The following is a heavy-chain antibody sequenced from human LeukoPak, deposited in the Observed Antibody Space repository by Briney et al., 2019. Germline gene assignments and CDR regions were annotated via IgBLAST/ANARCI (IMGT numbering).Heavy chain of an antibody. D-gene: IGHD3-22*01. Sequence: GGSLRLSCAASGFTFSSYATSWVRQAPGKGLEWVSAISGSGGSTYYADSVKGRFTISRDNSKNTLYLQMNSLRAEDTAVYYCAKDQAEYYYDSSGYWLYWGQGTLVTVSS. CDR2: ISGSGGST. J-gene: IGHJ4*02. CDR1: GFTFSSYA. V-gene: IGHV3-23*01. CDR3: AKDQAEYYYDSSGYWLY.